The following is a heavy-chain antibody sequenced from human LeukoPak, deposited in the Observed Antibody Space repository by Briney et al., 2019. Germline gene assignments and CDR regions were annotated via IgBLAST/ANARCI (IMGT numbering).Heavy chain of an antibody. CDR2: INQDGSDQ. V-gene: IGHV3-7*01. Sequence: GGSLRLSCAASGFTFSTYWLSWVRQAPGKGLEWVANINQDGSDQYYVDSVKGRFTISRDNAKNSLYLQMNSLRAEDTAVYYCARTTVTAGRTNWFDPWGQGTLVIVSS. CDR3: ARTTVTAGRTNWFDP. J-gene: IGHJ5*02. D-gene: IGHD4-17*01. CDR1: GFTFSTYW.